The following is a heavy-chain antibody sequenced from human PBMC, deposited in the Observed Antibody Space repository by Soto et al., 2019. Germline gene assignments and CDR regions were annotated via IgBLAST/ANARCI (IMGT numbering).Heavy chain of an antibody. CDR3: AKEFVIWRSGYARGVRGYFDY. CDR1: GGTFSSYA. V-gene: IGHV1-69*01. D-gene: IGHD6-13*01. J-gene: IGHJ4*02. Sequence: QVQLVQSGAEVKKPGSSVKVSCKASGGTFSSYAISWVRQAPGQGLEWMGGIIPIFGTANYAQKFQSRVTIAAKESTGTAYKELSSLRAEYTAVYYCAKEFVIWRSGYARGVRGYFDYWGQGTLVTVSS. CDR2: IIPIFGTA.